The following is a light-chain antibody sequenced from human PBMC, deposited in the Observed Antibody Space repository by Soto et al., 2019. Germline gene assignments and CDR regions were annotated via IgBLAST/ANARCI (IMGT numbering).Light chain of an antibody. J-gene: IGLJ1*01. CDR3: AAWYDSLNGHV. CDR2: SNN. V-gene: IGLV1-44*01. CDR1: SSNIGSNT. Sequence: QSVLTQPPSASGTPGQRVTISCSGSSSNIGSNTVNWYQQLPGTAPKLLIYSNNQRPSGVPDRFSGSKSGTSASLAISGLKSGDEADYYCAAWYDSLNGHVFGTGTKLTVL.